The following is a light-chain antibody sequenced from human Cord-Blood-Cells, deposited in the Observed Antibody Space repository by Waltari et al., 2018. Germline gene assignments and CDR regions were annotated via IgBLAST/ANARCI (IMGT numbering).Light chain of an antibody. Sequence: GQNVTITCRASQSISSYLNWYQQKPGKAPKLLIYAASSLQSGVPSRFSGSGSGTDFTLTLSSLQPEDFATYYCQQSYSTPFTFGPGTKVDIK. CDR2: AAS. J-gene: IGKJ3*01. CDR1: QSISSY. CDR3: QQSYSTPFT. V-gene: IGKV1-39*01.